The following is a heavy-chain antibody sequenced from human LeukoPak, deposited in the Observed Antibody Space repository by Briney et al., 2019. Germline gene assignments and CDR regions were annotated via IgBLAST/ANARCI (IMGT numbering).Heavy chain of an antibody. J-gene: IGHJ4*02. CDR2: ISGSGGST. V-gene: IGHV3-23*01. D-gene: IGHD3-3*01. CDR3: AKVWGITIFGVAINDYFDY. Sequence: GGSLRLSCAASGFTFSSYAMSWVRQAPGKGLEWVSAISGSGGSTYYADSVKGRFTISRDNSKNTLYLQMNSLRAEDTAVYYCAKVWGITIFGVAINDYFDYWGQGTLVTVSS. CDR1: GFTFSSYA.